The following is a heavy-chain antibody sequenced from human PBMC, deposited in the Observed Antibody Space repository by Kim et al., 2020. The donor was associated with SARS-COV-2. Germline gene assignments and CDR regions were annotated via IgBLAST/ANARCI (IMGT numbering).Heavy chain of an antibody. D-gene: IGHD1-26*01. J-gene: IGHJ4*02. V-gene: IGHV1-24*01. Sequence: YAQKFQGRVTMTEDTSTDTAYMELSSLRSEDTAVYYCATDRLYSGSYWGLWGQGTLVTVSS. CDR3: ATDRLYSGSYWGL.